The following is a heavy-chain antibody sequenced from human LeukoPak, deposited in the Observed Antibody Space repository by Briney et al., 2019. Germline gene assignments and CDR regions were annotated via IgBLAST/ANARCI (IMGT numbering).Heavy chain of an antibody. CDR1: GYTFTIYD. J-gene: IGHJ4*02. D-gene: IGHD3-22*01. V-gene: IGHV1-8*01. CDR2: MNPNSGNT. CDR3: ARGLLRSPYYYDSSGYYPRDY. Sequence: ASVTVSCKASGYTFTIYDINWVRQATGQGLEWMGWMNPNSGNTGYAQKFQGRGTITRNTSISTAYMELSSLRSEDTAVYYCARGLLRSPYYYDSSGYYPRDYWGQGTLVTVSS.